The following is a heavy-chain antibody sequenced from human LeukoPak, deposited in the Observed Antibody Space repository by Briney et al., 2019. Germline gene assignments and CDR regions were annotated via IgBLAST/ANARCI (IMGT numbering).Heavy chain of an antibody. CDR1: GFTFSRYA. CDR3: AKVGRDYGDYVRHLDY. V-gene: IGHV3-23*01. CDR2: IGGSGGTT. D-gene: IGHD4-17*01. Sequence: PGGSLRLSCAASGFTFSRYAMSWVRQAPGKGLEWVSSIGGSGGTTYYADSVQGRFTISRDNSKNTLYLQMNSLSAEDTAVYYCAKVGRDYGDYVRHLDYWGQGTLVTVSS. J-gene: IGHJ4*02.